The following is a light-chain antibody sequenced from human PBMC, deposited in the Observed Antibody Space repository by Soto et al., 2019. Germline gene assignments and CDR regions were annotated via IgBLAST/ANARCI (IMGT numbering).Light chain of an antibody. CDR3: SSYTSSSTGV. V-gene: IGLV2-11*01. CDR2: DVS. Sequence: QSALTQPRSVSGSPGQSVTISCTGTSSDIGGYTYVSWYQQHPGKAPKVIIYDVSERPSGVPDRFSGSKSGNTASLTISGLQPEDEADYYCSSYTSSSTGVFGGGTKLTVL. J-gene: IGLJ3*02. CDR1: SSDIGGYTY.